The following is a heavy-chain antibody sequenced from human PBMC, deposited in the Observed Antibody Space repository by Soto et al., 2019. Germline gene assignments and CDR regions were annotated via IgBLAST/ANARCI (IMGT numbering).Heavy chain of an antibody. V-gene: IGHV1-58*01. CDR2: IVVGSGNT. Sequence: SVKVSCKASGFTFTSSAVQWVRQARGQRLEWIGWIVVGSGNTNYAQKFQERVTITRDMSTSTAYMELSSLRSEDTAVYYCAAATPYYDSSGYPYWGQGTLVTVSS. CDR1: GFTFTSSA. CDR3: AAATPYYDSSGYPY. J-gene: IGHJ4*02. D-gene: IGHD3-22*01.